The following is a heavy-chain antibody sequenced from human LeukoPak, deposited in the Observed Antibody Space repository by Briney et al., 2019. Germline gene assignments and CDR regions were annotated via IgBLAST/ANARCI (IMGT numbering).Heavy chain of an antibody. CDR3: ARDKTYYDFWSGYPDDAFDI. V-gene: IGHV4-61*01. Sequence: PSETLSLTCAVSGFSISNGYYWSWIRQPPGKGLEWIGYIYYGGSTNYNPSLKSRVTISVDTSKNQFSLKLSSVTAADTAVYYCARDKTYYDFWSGYPDDAFDIWGQGTMVTVSS. CDR1: GFSISNGYY. CDR2: IYYGGST. J-gene: IGHJ3*02. D-gene: IGHD3-3*01.